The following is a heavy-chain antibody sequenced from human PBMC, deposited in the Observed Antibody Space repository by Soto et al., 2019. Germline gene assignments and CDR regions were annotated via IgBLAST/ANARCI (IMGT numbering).Heavy chain of an antibody. CDR3: ARDYYDSSGYSLPRDY. D-gene: IGHD3-22*01. CDR2: ISAYNGNT. J-gene: IGHJ4*02. CDR1: GYTFTSYG. Sequence: GASVKVSCKASGYTFTSYGISWVRQAPGQGLEWMGWISAYNGNTNYAQKLQGRVTMTTDTSTSTAYMELRSLRSDDTAVYYCARDYYDSSGYSLPRDYWGQGTLVTVSS. V-gene: IGHV1-18*01.